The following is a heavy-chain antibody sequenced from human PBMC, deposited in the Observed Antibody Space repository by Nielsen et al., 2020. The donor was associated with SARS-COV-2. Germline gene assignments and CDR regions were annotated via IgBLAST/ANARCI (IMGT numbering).Heavy chain of an antibody. J-gene: IGHJ4*02. CDR3: ARATVNTGYEIIDF. Sequence: ASVKVSCKASGYIFRSYGINWVRQAPGQGPEWMGWIYVYSGQVHYAPKFQGRVTITADKSTATAFLELVSVTSDDTAVYYCARATVNTGYEIIDFWGQGTPVTVSS. V-gene: IGHV1-18*01. CDR2: IYVYSGQV. D-gene: IGHD5-12*01. CDR1: GYIFRSYG.